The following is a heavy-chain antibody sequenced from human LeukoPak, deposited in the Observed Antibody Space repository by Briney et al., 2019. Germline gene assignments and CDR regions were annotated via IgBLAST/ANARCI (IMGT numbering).Heavy chain of an antibody. J-gene: IGHJ4*02. CDR2: IWYDGSNK. D-gene: IGHD4/OR15-4a*01. Sequence: GGSLRLSCAASGFTFSRYGMHWVRQAPGKGLEWVAVIWYDGSNKYYADSVKGRFTISRDNSKNTLYLQMNSLRDEGTAVYYCARGSYGAVDYWGQGTLVTISS. V-gene: IGHV3-33*01. CDR3: ARGSYGAVDY. CDR1: GFTFSRYG.